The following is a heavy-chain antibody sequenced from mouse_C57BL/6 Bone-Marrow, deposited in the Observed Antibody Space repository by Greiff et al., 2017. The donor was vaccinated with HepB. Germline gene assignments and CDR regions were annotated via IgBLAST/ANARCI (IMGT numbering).Heavy chain of an antibody. V-gene: IGHV1-82*01. Sequence: VQLQQSGPELVKPGASVKISCKASGYAFSSSWMNWVKQRPGKGLEWIGRIYPGDGDTNYNGKFKGKATLTADKSSSTAYMQLSSLTSEDSAVYICARKGDYGSSYLDYWGQGTTLTVSS. J-gene: IGHJ2*01. CDR3: ARKGDYGSSYLDY. CDR1: GYAFSSSW. CDR2: IYPGDGDT. D-gene: IGHD1-1*01.